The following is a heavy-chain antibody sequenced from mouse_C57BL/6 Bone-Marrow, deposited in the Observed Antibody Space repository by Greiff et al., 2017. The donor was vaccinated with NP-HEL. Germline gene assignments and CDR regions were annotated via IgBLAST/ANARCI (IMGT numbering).Heavy chain of an antibody. Sequence: DVQLQESGAELVKPGASVKLSCTASGFNIKDYYMHWVKQRTEQGLEWIGRIDPEDGETKYAPTFQGKATITADTSSNTAYLQLSSLTSEDTAVYYCARDGYLGYYFDYWGQGTTLTVSS. J-gene: IGHJ2*01. D-gene: IGHD2-3*01. CDR1: GFNIKDYY. CDR2: IDPEDGET. CDR3: ARDGYLGYYFDY. V-gene: IGHV14-2*01.